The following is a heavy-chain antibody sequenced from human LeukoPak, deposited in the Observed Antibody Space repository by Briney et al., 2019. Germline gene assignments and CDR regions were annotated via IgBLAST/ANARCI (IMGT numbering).Heavy chain of an antibody. J-gene: IGHJ4*02. CDR3: TKGSFGGGLSFDC. D-gene: IGHD3-16*01. CDR2: ISYNSGSI. Sequence: GGSLRLSCAASGFNFKNYAMHWVRHVPGKGRDWVSGISYNSGSIVYADSVKGRFTISRDNAKNSLYLQMNSLRPEDTALYYCTKGSFGGGLSFDCWGQGTLVTVSS. CDR1: GFNFKNYA. V-gene: IGHV3-9*01.